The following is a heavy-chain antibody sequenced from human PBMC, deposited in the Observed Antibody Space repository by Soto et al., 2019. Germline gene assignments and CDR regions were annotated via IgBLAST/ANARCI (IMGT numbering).Heavy chain of an antibody. J-gene: IGHJ4*02. CDR2: IYYSGST. CDR1: GGSISSYY. Sequence: SETLSLTCTVSGGSISSYYWSWIRQPPGKGLEWIGYIYYSGSTNYNPSLKSRVTISVDTSKNQFSLKLSSVTAADTAVYYCARVSPQGGDYPLPYFDYWGQGTLVTVSS. V-gene: IGHV4-59*01. CDR3: ARVSPQGGDYPLPYFDY. D-gene: IGHD4-17*01.